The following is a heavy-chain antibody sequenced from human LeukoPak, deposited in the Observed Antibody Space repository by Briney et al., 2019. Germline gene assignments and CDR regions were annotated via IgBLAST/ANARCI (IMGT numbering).Heavy chain of an antibody. J-gene: IGHJ4*02. CDR1: GFTFSSYA. Sequence: GGSLRLSCVVSGFTFSSYAMYWVRQAPGKGLEWVAFIRYDGSNKYYADSVKGRFTISRDNSKNTLYLQMNSLRAEDTAVYYCAKDHNDSSGIFDYWGQGTLVTVSS. V-gene: IGHV3-30*02. D-gene: IGHD3-22*01. CDR2: IRYDGSNK. CDR3: AKDHNDSSGIFDY.